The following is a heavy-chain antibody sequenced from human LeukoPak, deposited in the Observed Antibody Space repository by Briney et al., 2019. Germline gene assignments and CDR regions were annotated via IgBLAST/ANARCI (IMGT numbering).Heavy chain of an antibody. D-gene: IGHD3-9*01. V-gene: IGHV1-69*13. CDR2: IIPIFGTA. CDR3: AREARLRYSDWLLSY. Sequence: SVKVSCKASGGAFSSYAISWVRQAPGQGLEWMGGIIPIFGTANYAQKFQGRVTITADESTSTAYMELSSLRSEDTAVYYCAREARLRYSDWLLSYWGQGTLVTVSS. J-gene: IGHJ4*02. CDR1: GGAFSSYA.